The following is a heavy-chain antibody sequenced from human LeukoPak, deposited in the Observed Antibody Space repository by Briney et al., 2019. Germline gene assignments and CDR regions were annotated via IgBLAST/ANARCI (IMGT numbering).Heavy chain of an antibody. D-gene: IGHD5-24*01. V-gene: IGHV1-18*01. CDR2: ISAYNGNT. CDR3: ARVTHVERWLQLRGFDY. CDR1: GYAFTSYG. J-gene: IGHJ4*02. Sequence: ASVKVSCKASGYAFTSYGISWVRQAPGQGLEWMGWISAYNGNTNYAQKLQGRVTMTTDTSTSTAYMELRSLRSDGTAVYYCARVTHVERWLQLRGFDYWGQGTLVTVSS.